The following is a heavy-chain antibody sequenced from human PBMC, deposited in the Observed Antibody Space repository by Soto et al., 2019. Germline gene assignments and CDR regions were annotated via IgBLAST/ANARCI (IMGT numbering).Heavy chain of an antibody. CDR3: ATDSITMVRGVPDAFDI. V-gene: IGHV1-69*06. D-gene: IGHD3-10*01. CDR1: GGTFNSYG. J-gene: IGHJ3*02. CDR2: IIPFFHTA. Sequence: ASVKVSCKASGGTFNSYGISWVRQAPGQGLEWMGGIIPFFHTANYAQKFQGRVTMTEDTSTDTAYMELSSLRSEDTAVYYCATDSITMVRGVPDAFDIWGQGTMVTVSS.